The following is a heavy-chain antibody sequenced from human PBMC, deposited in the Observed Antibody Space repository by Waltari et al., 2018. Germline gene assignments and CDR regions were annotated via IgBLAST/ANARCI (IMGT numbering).Heavy chain of an antibody. D-gene: IGHD1-1*01. Sequence: VPLLESGVVLVQPGGAWRHPSAASSLHFSSYHIRCVLRARGKGLEWVATVGSGGSTYYADSVKGRFTISKDSPQNTLYLQMSSLRAEDTAVYYCARGSGYFFDYWGQGTLVTVSS. CDR3: ARGSGYFFDY. CDR2: VGSGGST. V-gene: IGHV3-23*01. CDR1: SLHFSSYH. J-gene: IGHJ4*02.